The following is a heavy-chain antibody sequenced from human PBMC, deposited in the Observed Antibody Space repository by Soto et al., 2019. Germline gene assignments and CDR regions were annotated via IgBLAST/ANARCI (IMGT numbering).Heavy chain of an antibody. V-gene: IGHV4-30-4*08. D-gene: IGHD2-2*02. CDR2: IYYSGST. Sequence: SETLSLTCTVSGGSIITGGYYWSLIRQHPGKGLEWIGYIYYSGSTYYNPSLKSRVTISVDTSKNQFSLKLSSVTAADTAVYYCSRAYPDVTAVWGQGTSVTVSS. J-gene: IGHJ6*02. CDR3: SRAYPDVTAV. CDR1: GGSIITGGYY.